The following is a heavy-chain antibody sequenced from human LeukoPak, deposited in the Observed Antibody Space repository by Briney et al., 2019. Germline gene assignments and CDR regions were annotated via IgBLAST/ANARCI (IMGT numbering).Heavy chain of an antibody. CDR2: INPNSGGT. Sequence: ASVKVSCKASGYTFTGYYMHWVRQAPGQGLEWMGWINPNSGGTNYAQKFQGWVTMTRDTSISTAYMELSRLRSDDTAVYYCARVYCSSTSCHYYFDYWGQGTLVTVSS. CDR1: GYTFTGYY. CDR3: ARVYCSSTSCHYYFDY. V-gene: IGHV1-2*04. D-gene: IGHD2-2*01. J-gene: IGHJ4*02.